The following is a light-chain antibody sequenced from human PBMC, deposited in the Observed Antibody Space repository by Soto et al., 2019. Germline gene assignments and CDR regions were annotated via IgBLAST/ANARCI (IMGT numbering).Light chain of an antibody. CDR1: TGAVTSGYY. V-gene: IGLV7-43*01. J-gene: IGLJ2*01. CDR2: XXS. CDR3: LLYYGGAQV. Sequence: QAVVTQEPSLTVSPGGTVTLTCASSTGAVTSGYYPNWFQQKPGQAPRALIXXXSXXXXXXXAXXSGSLLGGKAALTLSGVQPEXEAEYYCLLYYGGAQVFGGGTKLTVL.